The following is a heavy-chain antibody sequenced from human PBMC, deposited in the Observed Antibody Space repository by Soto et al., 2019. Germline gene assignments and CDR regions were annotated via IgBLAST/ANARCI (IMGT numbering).Heavy chain of an antibody. CDR2: IKGDGSIT. D-gene: IGHD2-21*01. V-gene: IGHV3-74*01. J-gene: IGHJ6*02. CDR1: GFTFSDHW. CDR3: ARGLRGAYGMDV. Sequence: EVQLVESGGGLVQPGGSLRLSCAASGFTFSDHWIHWVRQGPGEGLVWVSRIKGDGSITNYADSVKGRFTISRDNAKNTAYLQINSLRVEDTALYYCARGLRGAYGMDVWGQGTTVTVSS.